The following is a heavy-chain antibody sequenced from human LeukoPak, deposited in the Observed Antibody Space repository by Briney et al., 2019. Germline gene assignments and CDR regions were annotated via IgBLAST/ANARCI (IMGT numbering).Heavy chain of an antibody. CDR1: GGSFSGYY. J-gene: IGHJ6*02. CDR2: INHSGST. CDR3: ARGRRYCSSTSCYYRGYYYYGMDV. D-gene: IGHD2-2*01. V-gene: IGHV4-34*01. Sequence: SETLSLTRAVYGGSFSGYYWSWIRQPPGKGLEWIGEINHSGSTNYNPSLKSRVTISVDTSKNQFSLKLSSVTAADTAVYYCARGRRYCSSTSCYYRGYYYYGMDVWGQGTTVTVSS.